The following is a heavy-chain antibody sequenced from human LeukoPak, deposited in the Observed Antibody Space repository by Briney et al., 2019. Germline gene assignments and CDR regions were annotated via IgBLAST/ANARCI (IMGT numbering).Heavy chain of an antibody. D-gene: IGHD2-21*02. J-gene: IGHJ4*02. V-gene: IGHV1-2*02. CDR2: IKPKSGGT. Sequence: GASVKVSCKASGYTFTDYFLYWVRQAPGQGLEWMGWIKPKSGGTNYARDFQGRVTMTRDTSISTVYMELTRLRSDDTAVYYCARFSVSSVGVSAVPDYFGYGGKGTLVIVSS. CDR1: GYTFTDYF. CDR3: ARFSVSSVGVSAVPDYFGY.